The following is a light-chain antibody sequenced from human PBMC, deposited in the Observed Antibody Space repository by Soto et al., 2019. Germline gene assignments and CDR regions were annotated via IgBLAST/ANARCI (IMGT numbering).Light chain of an antibody. V-gene: IGLV4-69*01. CDR2: LNSDGGR. Sequence: QPVLTQSPSASASLGASVKLTCTLSSGHSSYAIAWHQQQPEKGPRFLMKLNSDGGRTKGDGIPDRFSGSSSGAERYLTISSLQSEDEADYYCQTWGTGFRVFGGGTKVTVL. CDR3: QTWGTGFRV. CDR1: SGHSSYA. J-gene: IGLJ3*02.